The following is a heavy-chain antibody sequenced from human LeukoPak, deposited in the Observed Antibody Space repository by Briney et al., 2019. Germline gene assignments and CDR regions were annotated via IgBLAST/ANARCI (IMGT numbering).Heavy chain of an antibody. Sequence: GGSLRLSCAASGFTFSSYGMHWVRQAPGKGLEWAAFIRYDGSNKYYADSVKGRFTISRDNSKNTLYLQMNSLRAEDTAVYYCAKNDRRYYGSGSYYVDYWGQGTLVTVSS. V-gene: IGHV3-30*02. J-gene: IGHJ4*02. D-gene: IGHD3-10*01. CDR3: AKNDRRYYGSGSYYVDY. CDR1: GFTFSSYG. CDR2: IRYDGSNK.